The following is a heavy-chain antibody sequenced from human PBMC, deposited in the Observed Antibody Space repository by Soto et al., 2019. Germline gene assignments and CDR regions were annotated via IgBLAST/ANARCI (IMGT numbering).Heavy chain of an antibody. V-gene: IGHV1-18*01. CDR1: GYTFTSYD. J-gene: IGHJ6*02. CDR3: ASSFTSSQWSYVMDV. D-gene: IGHD2-2*01. Sequence: ASVKVSCKASGYTFTSYDINWVRLATGQGLEWMGWISAYNGNTNYAQKLQGRVTMTTDTSTSTAYMELRSLRSDDTAVYYCASSFTSSQWSYVMDVWGQGTKVTVSS. CDR2: ISAYNGNT.